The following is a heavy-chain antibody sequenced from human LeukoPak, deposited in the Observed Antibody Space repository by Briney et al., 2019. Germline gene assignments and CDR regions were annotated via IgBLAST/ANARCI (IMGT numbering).Heavy chain of an antibody. CDR3: ANDSSYDSNYYSGMDV. D-gene: IGHD3-22*01. Sequence: PGGSLTLSCAASGFTFDDYAMHWVRQAPGKGLEWVALISGDGGSTYYADSVKGRFTIFKDNSKNSLYLQMNSLTTEDTALYYCANDSSYDSNYYSGMDVWGQGTTVTVSS. V-gene: IGHV3-43*02. CDR1: GFTFDDYA. CDR2: ISGDGGST. J-gene: IGHJ6*02.